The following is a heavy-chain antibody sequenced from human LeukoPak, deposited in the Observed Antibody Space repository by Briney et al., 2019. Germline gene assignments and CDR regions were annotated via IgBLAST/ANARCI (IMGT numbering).Heavy chain of an antibody. J-gene: IGHJ4*02. CDR3: ARDGSNPVEFLEWLLEFDY. CDR2: ISYDGSNK. Sequence: GGSLRLSCAASGFTFSSYAMHWVRQAPGKGLEWVAVISYDGSNKYYADSVKGRFTISRDNSKNTLYLQMNSLRAEDTAVYYCARDGSNPVEFLEWLLEFDYWGQGTLVTVSS. V-gene: IGHV3-30-3*01. D-gene: IGHD3-3*01. CDR1: GFTFSSYA.